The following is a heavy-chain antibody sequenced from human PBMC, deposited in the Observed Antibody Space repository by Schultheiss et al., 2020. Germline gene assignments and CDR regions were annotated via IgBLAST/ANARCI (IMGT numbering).Heavy chain of an antibody. Sequence: SETLSLTCTVSGDSISSGGYYWGWIRQPPGKGLEWIGSIYYSGSINYNPSLKSRVTISLDKSKNQFFLKLSSVTAADTAVYYCARVQFDSGWRGADYWGQGTLVTVSS. CDR1: GDSISSGGYY. D-gene: IGHD6-19*01. V-gene: IGHV4-39*07. J-gene: IGHJ4*02. CDR2: IYYSGSI. CDR3: ARVQFDSGWRGADY.